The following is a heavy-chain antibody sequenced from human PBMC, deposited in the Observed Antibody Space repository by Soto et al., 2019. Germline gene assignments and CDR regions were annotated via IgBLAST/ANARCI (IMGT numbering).Heavy chain of an antibody. Sequence: GGSLRLSCAASGFTFSSYGMHWVRQAPGKGLEWVAVISYDGSNKYYADSVKGRITISRDNSKNTLYLQMNSLRSEDTAVYYCARGGYYYGSSGYYSIDYWGQGTLVTVSS. CDR3: ARGGYYYGSSGYYSIDY. V-gene: IGHV3-30*03. CDR1: GFTFSSYG. CDR2: ISYDGSNK. D-gene: IGHD3-22*01. J-gene: IGHJ4*02.